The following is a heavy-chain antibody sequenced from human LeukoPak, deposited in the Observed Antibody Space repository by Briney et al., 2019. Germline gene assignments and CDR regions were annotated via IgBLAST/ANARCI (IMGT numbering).Heavy chain of an antibody. D-gene: IGHD3-22*01. CDR1: GFTFSSYA. V-gene: IGHV3-23*01. J-gene: IGHJ3*02. CDR3: AKDPSSGYIYGNAFDI. Sequence: GGSLRLSCAASGFTFSSYAMSWVRQAPGKGLEWVSAISGSGGSTYYADSVKGRFTISRDNSKNTLYLQMNSLRAEDTAVYYCAKDPSSGYIYGNAFDIWGQGTMVTVSS. CDR2: ISGSGGST.